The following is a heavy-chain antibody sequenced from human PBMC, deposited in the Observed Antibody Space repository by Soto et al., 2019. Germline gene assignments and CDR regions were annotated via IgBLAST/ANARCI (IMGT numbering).Heavy chain of an antibody. CDR1: QFTFSVYG. CDR2: ISVTGENS. Sequence: GGSLRLSCTASQFTFSVYGMSWVRQAPGKGLEWVSSISVTGENSLYADSVRGRFTMSRDNSKGLLYLQMNSLRVDDTAMYYCAKQHGAWPSNWLDAWGQGALVTVSS. V-gene: IGHV3-23*01. CDR3: AKQHGAWPSNWLDA. J-gene: IGHJ5*02.